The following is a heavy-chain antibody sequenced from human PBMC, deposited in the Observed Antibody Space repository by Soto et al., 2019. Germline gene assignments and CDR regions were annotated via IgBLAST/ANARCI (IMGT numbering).Heavy chain of an antibody. CDR3: AIENSYFDY. Sequence: QIQLLQSGAEVKKPGASVKVTCKASGYTFRNFGISWVGQAPGQGLEWMGWIGAYNANANYAQKFQGRLTMTADTSTSTAYMELRSLRSDVTAVYYCAIENSYFDYWGQGTLVTVSS. V-gene: IGHV1-18*01. J-gene: IGHJ4*02. CDR2: IGAYNANA. CDR1: GYTFRNFG.